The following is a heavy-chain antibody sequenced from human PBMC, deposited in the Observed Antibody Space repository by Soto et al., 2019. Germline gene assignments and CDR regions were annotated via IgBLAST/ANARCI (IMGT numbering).Heavy chain of an antibody. CDR3: ARVPYCSSSGCYSWFDQ. V-gene: IGHV3-74*01. Sequence: PGGSLRLSCAASGFSFSNYWMHWVRQAPGKGLVWVSRISSDETTTTYADSVKGRFTISRDNAKNTLYLQMNSLRAEDTAVYYCARVPYCSSSGCYSWFDQWGQGTLVTVSS. D-gene: IGHD2-2*01. CDR1: GFSFSNYW. J-gene: IGHJ5*02. CDR2: ISSDETTT.